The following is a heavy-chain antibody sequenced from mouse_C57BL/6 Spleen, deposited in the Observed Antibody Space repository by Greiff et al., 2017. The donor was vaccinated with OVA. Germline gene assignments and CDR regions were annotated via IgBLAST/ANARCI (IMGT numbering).Heavy chain of an antibody. Sequence: QVQLKESGPELVKPGASVKLSCKASGYTFTSYDINWVKQRPGQGLEWIGWIYPRDGSTKYNEKFKGKATLTVDTSSSTAYMELHSLTSEDSAVYFCARRGYDYDFSYWYFDVWGTGTTVTVSS. D-gene: IGHD2-4*01. V-gene: IGHV1-85*01. CDR3: ARRGYDYDFSYWYFDV. J-gene: IGHJ1*03. CDR2: IYPRDGST. CDR1: GYTFTSYD.